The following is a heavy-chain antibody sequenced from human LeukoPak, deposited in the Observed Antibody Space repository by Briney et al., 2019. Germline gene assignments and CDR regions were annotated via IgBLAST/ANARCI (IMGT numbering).Heavy chain of an antibody. D-gene: IGHD2-21*02. CDR1: GFTFSSYA. CDR2: ISGSGGST. CDR3: AKDSRAYCGGDCYPQYYFDY. J-gene: IGHJ4*02. Sequence: GGSLRLSCAASGFTFSSYAMSWVRQAPGKGLEWVSAISGSGGSTYYADSVKGRFTISRDNSKNTLYLQMNSLRAEDTAVYYCAKDSRAYCGGDCYPQYYFDYWGQGTLVTVSS. V-gene: IGHV3-23*01.